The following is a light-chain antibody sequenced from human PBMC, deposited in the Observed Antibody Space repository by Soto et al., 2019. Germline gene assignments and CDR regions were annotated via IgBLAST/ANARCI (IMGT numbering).Light chain of an antibody. V-gene: IGKV1-39*01. CDR1: QNINNY. J-gene: IGKJ1*01. CDR3: QQSYDEPRT. CDR2: TAS. Sequence: DIQMTQSPSSLSASVGDRVTITCRASQNINNYLTWYQQKPGQAPKLLISTASRLRGGFPSRFSGSRSGTAVTLTISSLVFDDIATYYCQQSYDEPRTFGQGTKVEIK.